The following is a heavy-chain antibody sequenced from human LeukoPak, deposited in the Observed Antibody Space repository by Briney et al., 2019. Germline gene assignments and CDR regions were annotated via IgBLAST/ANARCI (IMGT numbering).Heavy chain of an antibody. J-gene: IGHJ6*03. CDR3: ARHVCSRTTCVWPYYYMDV. V-gene: IGHV5-51*01. D-gene: IGHD2-2*01. CDR2: IYPCDSDT. CDR1: GYSFSKFW. Sequence: GESLKISCKASGYSFSKFWIGRVRHMPAKGVEVMGMIYPCDSDTVYSPAFQGQVNILADRTISTAYLQWSSLKASDTAMYYCARHVCSRTTCVWPYYYMDVWGIGTTVTVSS.